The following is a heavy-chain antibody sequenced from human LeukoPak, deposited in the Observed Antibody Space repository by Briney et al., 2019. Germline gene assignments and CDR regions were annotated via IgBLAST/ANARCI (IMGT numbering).Heavy chain of an antibody. CDR3: ARDRRGYYDSSGSVHYYYYGMDV. CDR2: IYSGGST. CDR1: GFTVSSNY. J-gene: IGHJ6*02. Sequence: PGGSLRLSCAASGFTVSSNYMSWVRQAPGKGLEWVSGIYSGGSTYYADSVKGRFTISRDNSKNTLYLQMNSLRAEDTAVYYCARDRRGYYDSSGSVHYYYYGMDVWGQGTTVTVSS. V-gene: IGHV3-66*01. D-gene: IGHD3-22*01.